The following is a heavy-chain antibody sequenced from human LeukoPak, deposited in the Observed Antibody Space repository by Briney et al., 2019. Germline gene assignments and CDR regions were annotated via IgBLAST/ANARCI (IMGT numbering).Heavy chain of an antibody. CDR1: GYTFTSYG. CDR2: ISAYNGNT. D-gene: IGHD2-2*01. J-gene: IGHJ4*02. V-gene: IGHV1-18*01. CDR3: ARRVPAIAIHRRYYFDY. Sequence: ASVKVSCKASGYTFTSYGISWVRQAPGQGLEWMGWISAYNGNTNYAQKLQGRVTMTTDTSTSTAYMELRSLRSEDTAVYYCARRVPAIAIHRRYYFDYWGQGTLVTVSS.